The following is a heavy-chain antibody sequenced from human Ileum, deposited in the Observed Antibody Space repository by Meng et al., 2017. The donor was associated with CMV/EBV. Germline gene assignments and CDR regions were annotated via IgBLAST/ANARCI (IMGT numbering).Heavy chain of an antibody. CDR3: ARVWGIAVRPLDY. J-gene: IGHJ4*02. V-gene: IGHV4-30-4*01. CDR1: RDSISSGHYN. CDR2: IHDSGST. D-gene: IGHD6-6*01. Sequence: QAQMQESVPGLVKPSQPLSLTCPVYRDSISSGHYNWVWIRQTPGKGLEWIGHIHDSGSTYYNPSLQSRVTISVDTSKNQFSLKLSSVTAADTAVYYCARVWGIAVRPLDYWGQGTLVTVSS.